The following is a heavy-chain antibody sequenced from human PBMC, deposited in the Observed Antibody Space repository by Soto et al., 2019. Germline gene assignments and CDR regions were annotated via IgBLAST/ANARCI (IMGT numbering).Heavy chain of an antibody. CDR3: ARRWGSAADY. CDR2: IYYSGST. CDR1: SGSIIIYY. Sequence: SETLSLTCTVSSGSIIIYYLSLIRQPQGKGLEWIGYIYYSGSTNYKPPLMSRVTISVETSKNQFSLKLSTVTAAKTAGYYCARRWGSAADYWGQGTLVTVSS. J-gene: IGHJ4*02. D-gene: IGHD2-15*01. V-gene: IGHV4-59*08.